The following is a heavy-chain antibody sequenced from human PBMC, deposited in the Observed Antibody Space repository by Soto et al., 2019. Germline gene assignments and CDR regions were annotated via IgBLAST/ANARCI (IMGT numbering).Heavy chain of an antibody. D-gene: IGHD3-10*01. CDR1: IFTVSCPC. J-gene: IGHJ6*02. CDR2: ISYDGSNK. V-gene: IGHV3-30*18. CDR3: AKDRGHYYGSGSSYTNYYGMDV. Sequence: CRRLSCPASIFTVSCPCMDWVRLAEGKGLEWVAVISYDGSNKYHADSVKGRFTISRDNSKNTLYLQMNSLRAEDTAVYYCAKDRGHYYGSGSSYTNYYGMDVWGQGTTVTVSS.